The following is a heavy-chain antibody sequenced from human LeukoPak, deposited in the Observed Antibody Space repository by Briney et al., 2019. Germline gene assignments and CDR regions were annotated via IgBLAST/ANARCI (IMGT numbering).Heavy chain of an antibody. CDR1: GFTFRSYW. J-gene: IGHJ4*02. CDR3: ARDAAGLDY. CDR2: IKSDGSST. V-gene: IGHV3-74*01. D-gene: IGHD1-14*01. Sequence: GGSLRLSCAASGFTFRSYWMHWVRQAPGKGLAWVSRIKSDGSSTTYADSVKGRFTISRDNAKNTLYLQMNSLRGEDTGVYYCARDAAGLDYWGQGTLVTVSS.